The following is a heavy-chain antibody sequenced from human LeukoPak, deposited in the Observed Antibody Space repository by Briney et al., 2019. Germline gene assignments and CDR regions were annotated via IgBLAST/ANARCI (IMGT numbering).Heavy chain of an antibody. Sequence: GGSLRLSCAASGFTFSSYWMHWVRQAPGKGLVWVSRINSDGSSTSYADSVKGRFTISRDNAKNTLYLQMNSLRAEDTAVYYCATSHSSSSLSYWGQGTLVTVSS. CDR1: GFTFSSYW. D-gene: IGHD6-13*01. J-gene: IGHJ4*02. V-gene: IGHV3-74*01. CDR2: INSDGSST. CDR3: ATSHSSSSLSY.